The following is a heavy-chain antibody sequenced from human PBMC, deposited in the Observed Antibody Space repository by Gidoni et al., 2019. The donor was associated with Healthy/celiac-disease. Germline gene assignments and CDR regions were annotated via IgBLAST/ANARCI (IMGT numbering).Heavy chain of an antibody. CDR1: GYTFTGYY. Sequence: QVQLVQSGAVVKKPGASVKVSCTASGYTFTGYYMHWVRQSPGHGLEWMGWINPNSVGTNYAHKFQGLVTMTRDTSISTAYMELSRLRSDDTAVYYGARDRVLWFGESSYYYYGMNVWGQGTTVTVSS. CDR2: INPNSVGT. J-gene: IGHJ6*02. V-gene: IGHV1-2*04. CDR3: ARDRVLWFGESSYYYYGMNV. D-gene: IGHD3-10*01.